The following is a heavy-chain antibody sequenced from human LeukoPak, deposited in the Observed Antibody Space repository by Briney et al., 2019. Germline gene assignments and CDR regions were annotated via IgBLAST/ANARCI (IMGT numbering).Heavy chain of an antibody. CDR3: ARDLASPSNSV. Sequence: PWGSLRLSCAASGFRFDDYGMSWVRQAPGKGLEWVSGITWNGGSTGYADSVKGRFTISRDNAKNSLYLQMNSLRAEDTALYYCARDLASPSNSVWGQGTTFTVSS. J-gene: IGHJ6*02. D-gene: IGHD5-12*01. V-gene: IGHV3-20*04. CDR2: ITWNGGST. CDR1: GFRFDDYG.